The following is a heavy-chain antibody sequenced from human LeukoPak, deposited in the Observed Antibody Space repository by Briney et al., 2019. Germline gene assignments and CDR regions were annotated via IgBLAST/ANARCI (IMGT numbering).Heavy chain of an antibody. CDR1: GYTLRDSY. V-gene: IGHV1-2*02. CDR3: ARELRIINGLYV. J-gene: IGHJ6*02. CDR2: LNPHHGGT. D-gene: IGHD2-15*01. Sequence: ASVKVSCKASGYTLRDSYIYWVRQAPGQGLEWLGWLNPHHGGTNYAQKFQGRVTLTSDTSTRTTYMGLRLLSSDDTAMYYSARELRIINGLYVWGQRTTGIVSS.